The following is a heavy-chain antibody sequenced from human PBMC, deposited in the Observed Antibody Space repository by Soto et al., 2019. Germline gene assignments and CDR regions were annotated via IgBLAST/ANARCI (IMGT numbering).Heavy chain of an antibody. J-gene: IGHJ4*02. CDR3: ARNRGWDTLDY. Sequence: PGGSLRIYCVASEFSCSCFWMKWVRQAPGKGLETVANIKGDGSEKTYVDSVKGRFTISRDNAKNSLYLEMDSLRAEDMAVYYCARNRGWDTLDYWGQGT. D-gene: IGHD6-19*01. V-gene: IGHV3-7*01. CDR1: EFSCSCFW. CDR2: IKGDGSEK.